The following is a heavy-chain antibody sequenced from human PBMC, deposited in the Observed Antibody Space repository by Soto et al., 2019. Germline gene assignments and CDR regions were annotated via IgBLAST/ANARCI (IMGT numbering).Heavy chain of an antibody. CDR2: ISGSTGIT. D-gene: IGHD2-15*01. CDR1: GFTFDIYA. V-gene: IGHV3-23*01. Sequence: EVQLLESGGGLVQPGGSLRLSCAASGFTFDIYAMSWVRQAPGKGLQWVSGISGSTGITYYADSVKGRFAISRDNSKNTVYLQMDSLRAEVTAVYYCAKFDGDAKLIGRVDAMGFYYYGMDVWGQGASVTVSS. CDR3: AKFDGDAKLIGRVDAMGFYYYGMDV. J-gene: IGHJ6*02.